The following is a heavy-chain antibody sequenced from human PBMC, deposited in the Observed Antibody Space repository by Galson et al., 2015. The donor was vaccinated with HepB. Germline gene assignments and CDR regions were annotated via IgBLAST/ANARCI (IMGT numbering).Heavy chain of an antibody. J-gene: IGHJ6*02. D-gene: IGHD3-10*01. Sequence: SLRLSCAASEFILSMYWMNWVRQAPGKGLEWVANIKEDGSEKNYVDSVKGRFTISRDNAKNSLYLQMNSLRAEDTAISYWARVKRGEWYSFYYYGMDVWGQGTTVTVSS. CDR1: EFILSMYW. CDR3: ARVKRGEWYSFYYYGMDV. CDR2: IKEDGSEK. V-gene: IGHV3-7*05.